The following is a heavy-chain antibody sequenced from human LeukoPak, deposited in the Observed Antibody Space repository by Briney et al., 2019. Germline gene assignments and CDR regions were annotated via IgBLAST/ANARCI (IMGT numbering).Heavy chain of an antibody. Sequence: PGGSLRLSCAASGFTFSSYGMGWVRQAPGKGLEWVSAISGSGGSTYYADSVKGRFTISRGNSKNTLYLQMNSLRAEDTAVYYCAKLGKTENHYGSGRFSYYYYMDVWGKGTTVTISS. CDR3: AKLGKTENHYGSGRFSYYYYMDV. CDR1: GFTFSSYG. CDR2: ISGSGGST. D-gene: IGHD3-10*01. J-gene: IGHJ6*03. V-gene: IGHV3-23*01.